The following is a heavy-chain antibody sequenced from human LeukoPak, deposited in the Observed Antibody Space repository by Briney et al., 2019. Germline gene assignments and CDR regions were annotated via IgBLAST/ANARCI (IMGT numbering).Heavy chain of an antibody. CDR1: GFTFSSYG. V-gene: IGHV3-30*18. Sequence: GGSLSLSCAASGFTFSSYGMHWVRQAPGKGLEWVAVISYDGSNKYYADSVKGRFTISRDNSKNTLYLQMNRLRAEDTAVYYCSKEGRNYYYYGMDVWGQGTTVSVSS. CDR3: SKEGRNYYYYGMDV. J-gene: IGHJ6*02. CDR2: ISYDGSNK.